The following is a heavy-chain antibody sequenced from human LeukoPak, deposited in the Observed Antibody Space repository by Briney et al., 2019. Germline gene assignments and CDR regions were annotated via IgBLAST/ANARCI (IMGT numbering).Heavy chain of an antibody. J-gene: IGHJ4*02. CDR3: AQDRPYFFDF. CDR1: GFTFSSYG. CDR2: IRYDAISK. Sequence: PGGALRLSCAASGFTFSSYGMHRVRQAPGKGPGWVAFIRYDAISKYYADSVKGRFTISRDNSKNTLYLQMDSLRREDTAVYYCAQDRPYFFDFWGLGTLVTVSS. V-gene: IGHV3-30*02.